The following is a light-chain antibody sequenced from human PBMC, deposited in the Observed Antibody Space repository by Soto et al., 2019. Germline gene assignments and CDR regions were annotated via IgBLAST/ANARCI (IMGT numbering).Light chain of an antibody. CDR3: AAWDDSLSGL. Sequence: QPVLTQPPSASGTPGQRVTISCSRSSSNIGSNYVYWYQQLPGTAPKLLIYRNNQRPSGVPDRFSGSKSGTSASLAISGLRSEDEADYYCAAWDDSLSGLFGGGTKLTVL. J-gene: IGLJ2*01. CDR1: SSNIGSNY. CDR2: RNN. V-gene: IGLV1-47*01.